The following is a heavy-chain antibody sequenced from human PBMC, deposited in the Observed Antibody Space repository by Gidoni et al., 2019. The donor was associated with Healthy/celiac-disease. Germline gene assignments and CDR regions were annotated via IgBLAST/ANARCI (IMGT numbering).Heavy chain of an antibody. V-gene: IGHV3-21*01. J-gene: IGHJ6*02. D-gene: IGHD2-2*01. CDR3: ARVPIRIVVVPAAYDTYYYYGMDV. CDR2: ISSSSSYI. Sequence: EVQLVESGGGLVKPGGSLRLSCAASGFTFSSYSMNWVRQAPGKGLEWVSSISSSSSYIYYADSVKGRFTISRDNAKNSLYLQMNSLRAEDTAVYYCARVPIRIVVVPAAYDTYYYYGMDVWGQGTTVTVSS. CDR1: GFTFSSYS.